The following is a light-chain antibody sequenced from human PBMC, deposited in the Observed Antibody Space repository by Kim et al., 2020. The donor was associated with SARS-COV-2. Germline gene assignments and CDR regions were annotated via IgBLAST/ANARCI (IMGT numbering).Light chain of an antibody. Sequence: ASGGDRVTSTCRASQDIRNDLGWYQQSPGRAPKRLIYGASSVQSGVPSRFSGSGSGTEFTLTSSSLQPEDFATYFCLQHNSYPITFGQGTRLEIK. CDR3: LQHNSYPIT. CDR1: QDIRND. J-gene: IGKJ5*01. V-gene: IGKV1-17*01. CDR2: GAS.